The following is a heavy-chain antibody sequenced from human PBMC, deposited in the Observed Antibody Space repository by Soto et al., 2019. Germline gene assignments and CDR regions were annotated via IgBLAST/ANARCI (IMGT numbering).Heavy chain of an antibody. D-gene: IGHD3-10*01. Sequence: QVQLQESGPGLVKPSQTLSLTCTVSGDSISVGGYYWSWIRQHPGKGLEWIGYIYYSGSTYYNPSLTSRVSLSVDTSKNQFSVKLTSVTAADTAVYFCARGLAGTYAAYFDLWGRGTLVTVSS. CDR3: ARGLAGTYAAYFDL. J-gene: IGHJ2*01. CDR2: IYYSGST. V-gene: IGHV4-31*03. CDR1: GDSISVGGYY.